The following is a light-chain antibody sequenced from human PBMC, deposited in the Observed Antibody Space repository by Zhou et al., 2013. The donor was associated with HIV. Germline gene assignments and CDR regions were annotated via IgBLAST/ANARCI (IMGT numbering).Light chain of an antibody. V-gene: IGKV3-20*01. Sequence: EIVLTQSPGTLSLSPGERASLSCRASQSVSNSYLAWYQQKLGQAPRLLIYGASNRATGIPDRFSGRGSGTAFTLTISRLEPEDFAVYYCQQFHTSSITFGQGTRLEIK. CDR3: QQFHTSSIT. CDR2: GAS. CDR1: QSVSNSY. J-gene: IGKJ5*01.